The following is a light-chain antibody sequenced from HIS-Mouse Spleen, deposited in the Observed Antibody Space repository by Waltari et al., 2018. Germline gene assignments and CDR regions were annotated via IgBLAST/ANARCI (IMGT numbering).Light chain of an antibody. CDR3: SSYAGSNNLNV. V-gene: IGLV2-8*01. CDR1: SSDVGGYNY. Sequence: QSALTQPPSASGSPGQSVTISCTGTSSDVGGYNYVSWYQQHPGKAPKLMIYDVSNRPSRLPDRFSGSKSGNMASLTVSGLQAEDEADYYCSSYAGSNNLNVFGTGTKVTVL. CDR2: DVS. J-gene: IGLJ1*01.